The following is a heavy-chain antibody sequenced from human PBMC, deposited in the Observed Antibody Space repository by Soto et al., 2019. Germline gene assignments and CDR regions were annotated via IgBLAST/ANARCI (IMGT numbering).Heavy chain of an antibody. J-gene: IGHJ2*01. CDR3: ARRTVGWYFDL. CDR2: ISGSGGST. Sequence: EVQLLESGGGLVQPGASLRLSCAASGFTFSIYAMNWVRQAPGKGLEWVSVISGSGGSTYYADSVKGRFTISRDNSKNTLYLQMNSLRAEDTAVYYCARRTVGWYFDLWGRGTLVTVSS. CDR1: GFTFSIYA. D-gene: IGHD4-17*01. V-gene: IGHV3-23*01.